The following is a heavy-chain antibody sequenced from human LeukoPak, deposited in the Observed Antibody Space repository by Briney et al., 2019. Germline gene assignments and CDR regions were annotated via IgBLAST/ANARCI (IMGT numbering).Heavy chain of an antibody. V-gene: IGHV3-74*01. Sequence: GGSLRLSCAASGFIFSNYWMHWVRQAPGKGLVWVSRIHHDGSSTSYADSVKGRFTISRDNAKNTLYLQMNSLRAEDTALYYCTRRRGGFDYWGQGTLVTVSS. J-gene: IGHJ4*02. CDR3: TRRRGGFDY. CDR1: GFIFSNYW. CDR2: IHHDGSST. D-gene: IGHD3-16*01.